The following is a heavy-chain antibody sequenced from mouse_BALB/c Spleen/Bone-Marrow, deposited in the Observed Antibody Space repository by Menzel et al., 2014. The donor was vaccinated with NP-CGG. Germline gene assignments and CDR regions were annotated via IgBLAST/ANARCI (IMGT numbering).Heavy chain of an antibody. CDR1: GYAFSNYW. Sequence: VKLMESGAELVRPGSSVKISCKASGYAFSNYWMNWMKRRPGQGLEWIGQIYPGDGDTNYNGEFKGKATLTADKSSNTAYMQLSSLTSEDSAVYFCASRGDYSYSMDYWGQGTSVTVSS. CDR2: IYPGDGDT. D-gene: IGHD1-1*01. J-gene: IGHJ4*01. V-gene: IGHV1-80*01. CDR3: ASRGDYSYSMDY.